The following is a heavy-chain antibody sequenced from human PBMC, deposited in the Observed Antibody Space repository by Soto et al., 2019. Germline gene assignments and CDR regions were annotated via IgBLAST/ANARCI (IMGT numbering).Heavy chain of an antibody. J-gene: IGHJ5*02. D-gene: IGHD3-3*01. V-gene: IGHV5-51*01. CDR3: ARHQDPYYDFWSGYDTNWFDP. Sequence: GESLKISCKGSGYSFTSYWIGWVRQMPGKGLEWMGIIYPGDSDTRYSPSFQGQVTISADKSISTAYLQWSSLKASDTAMYYCARHQDPYYDFWSGYDTNWFDPWGQGTLVTVSS. CDR1: GYSFTSYW. CDR2: IYPGDSDT.